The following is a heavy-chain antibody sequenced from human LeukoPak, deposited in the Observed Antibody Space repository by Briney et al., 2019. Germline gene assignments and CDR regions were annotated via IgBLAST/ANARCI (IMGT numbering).Heavy chain of an antibody. CDR3: ARGLNYYGSGSQIYDY. Sequence: ASVKVSCKASGYTFTSSDINWVRQATGQGLEWMGWMNPNSGNTGYAQKFQGRVTMTRNTSISTSYMELSSLRSEDTAVYYCARGLNYYGSGSQIYDYWGQGTLVTVSS. CDR1: GYTFTSSD. J-gene: IGHJ4*02. V-gene: IGHV1-8*01. D-gene: IGHD3-10*01. CDR2: MNPNSGNT.